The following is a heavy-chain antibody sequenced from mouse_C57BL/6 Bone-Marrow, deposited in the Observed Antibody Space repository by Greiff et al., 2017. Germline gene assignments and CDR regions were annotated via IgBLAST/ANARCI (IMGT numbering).Heavy chain of an antibody. CDR2: IHPKSGST. D-gene: IGHD2-5*01. CDR1: GYTFTSYW. CDR3: ARSYYSNYRFDC. Sequence: QVQLQQPGAELVKPGASVKLSCKASGYTFTSYWMHWVKQRPGQGLEWIGMIHPKSGSTNYNEKFKSKATLTVDKSSSTAYMQLSSLTSEDSAVYYCARSYYSNYRFDCWGQGTTLTVAS. V-gene: IGHV1-64*01. J-gene: IGHJ2*01.